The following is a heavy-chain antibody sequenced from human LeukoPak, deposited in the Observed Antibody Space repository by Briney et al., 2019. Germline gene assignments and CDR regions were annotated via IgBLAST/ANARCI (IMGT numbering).Heavy chain of an antibody. CDR1: GFTLSSYW. D-gene: IGHD4-23*01. CDR2: IKQDGSEK. Sequence: GGSLRLSCAASGFTLSSYWMSWVRQAPGKGLEWVANIKQDGSEKYYVDSVKGRFTISRDNAKNSLYLQMNSLRAEDTAVYYCARSRGLRWKEGYCFDYWGQGTLVTVSS. V-gene: IGHV3-7*03. CDR3: ARSRGLRWKEGYCFDY. J-gene: IGHJ4*02.